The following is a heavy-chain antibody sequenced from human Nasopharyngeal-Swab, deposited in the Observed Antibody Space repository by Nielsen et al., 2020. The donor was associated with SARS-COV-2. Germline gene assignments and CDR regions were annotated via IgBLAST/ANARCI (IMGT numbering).Heavy chain of an antibody. CDR3: ARGINYDFWSGYYRISYNWFDP. J-gene: IGHJ5*02. D-gene: IGHD3-3*01. CDR1: GGSISSYY. CDR2: IYYSGST. Sequence: SETLSLTCTVSGGSISSYYWSWIRQPPGKGLEWIGYIYYSGSTNYNPSLKSRVTISVDTSKNQFSLKLSSATAADTAVYYCARGINYDFWSGYYRISYNWFDPWGQGTLVTVSS. V-gene: IGHV4-59*01.